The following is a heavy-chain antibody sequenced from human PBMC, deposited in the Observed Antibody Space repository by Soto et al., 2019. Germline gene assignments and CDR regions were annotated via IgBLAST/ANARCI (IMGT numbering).Heavy chain of an antibody. V-gene: IGHV4-30-4*01. Sequence: QVQLQESGPGLVKPSQTLSLTCTVSGGSISSGDYYWSWIRQPPGKGLEWIGYILYSGTTNYNPSLESRLTVSVDSSKNQFSLKLTSVTAADAAVYYCARNGELDYWGRGTLVTVSS. D-gene: IGHD2-8*01. CDR3: ARNGELDY. CDR1: GGSISSGDYY. J-gene: IGHJ4*02. CDR2: ILYSGTT.